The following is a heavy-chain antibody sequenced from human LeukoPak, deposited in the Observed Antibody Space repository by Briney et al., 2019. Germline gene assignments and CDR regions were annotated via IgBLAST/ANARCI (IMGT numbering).Heavy chain of an antibody. CDR2: IFGTV. Sequence: SVKVTCKASGGSLSNFAISWVRQAPGQGFEWLGGIFGTVTYAPNFQGRVSFTTDESTSTAYMELSGLTSEDTAVYYFVAQLVDAPPTFDYWGQGTLVTVSS. CDR3: VAQLVDAPPTFDY. V-gene: IGHV1-69*05. D-gene: IGHD1-1*01. CDR1: GGSLSNFA. J-gene: IGHJ4*02.